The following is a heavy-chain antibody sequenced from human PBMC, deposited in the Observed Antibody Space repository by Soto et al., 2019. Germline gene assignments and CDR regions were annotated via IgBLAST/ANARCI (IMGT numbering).Heavy chain of an antibody. D-gene: IGHD3-3*01. CDR3: ASLLFDFWSINAQRGYYYYLDV. V-gene: IGHV5-51*01. Sequence: PGESLKISCKGSGYSFTSYWIGWVRQMPGKSLEWMGIIYPGDSDTRYSPSFQGQVTISADQSISTAYLQWSSLKASDTAMYYCASLLFDFWSINAQRGYYYYLDVWGKGTTVTVSS. J-gene: IGHJ6*03. CDR2: IYPGDSDT. CDR1: GYSFTSYW.